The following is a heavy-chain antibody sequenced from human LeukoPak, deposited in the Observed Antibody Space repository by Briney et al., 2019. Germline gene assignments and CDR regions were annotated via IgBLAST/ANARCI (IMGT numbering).Heavy chain of an antibody. CDR2: IYHSGST. J-gene: IGHJ4*02. V-gene: IGHV4-30-2*01. Sequence: KPSETLSLTCTVSGGSISSGGYYWSWIRQPPGKGLEWIGYIYHSGSTYYNPSLKSRVTISVNRSKNQFSLKLSSVTAADTAVYYCASLVVPATMMDYWGQGTLVTVSS. CDR3: ASLVVPATMMDY. CDR1: GGSISSGGYY. D-gene: IGHD2-2*01.